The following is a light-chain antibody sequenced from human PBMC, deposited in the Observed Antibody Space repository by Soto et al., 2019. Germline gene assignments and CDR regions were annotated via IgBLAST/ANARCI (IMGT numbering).Light chain of an antibody. CDR1: SSDIGGYKY. J-gene: IGLJ1*01. CDR2: DVS. CDR3: SSYTGGSTYV. V-gene: IGLV2-14*01. Sequence: QSVLTQPASVSGSPGQSITISCTGTSSDIGGYKYVSWYQQHPGKAPKLMIYDVSNRPSGVSNRFSGSKSGNTATLTISGPQDEDEAEYYCSSYTGGSTYVFGTGTKVTVL.